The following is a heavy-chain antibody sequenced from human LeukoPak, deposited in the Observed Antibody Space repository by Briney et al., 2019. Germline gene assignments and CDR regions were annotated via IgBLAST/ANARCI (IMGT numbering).Heavy chain of an antibody. CDR3: AHGSMYQLDY. V-gene: IGHV3-11*01. J-gene: IGHJ4*02. CDR1: GFSFSDYF. D-gene: IGHD2-2*01. CDR2: IGSSGSII. Sequence: PGGSLRLSCAASGFSFSDYFISWIRQAPGKGLEWVSSIGSSGSIIYYADSVKGRFSISRDNAKNSVYLQMNSLRAEDTAVYYCAHGSMYQLDYWGQGTLVTVSS.